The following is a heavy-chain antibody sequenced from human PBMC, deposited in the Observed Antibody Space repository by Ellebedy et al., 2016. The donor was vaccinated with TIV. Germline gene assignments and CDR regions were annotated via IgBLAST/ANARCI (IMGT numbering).Heavy chain of an antibody. Sequence: GGSLRLXXAASGFTFSSYAMSWVRQAPGKGLEWVSTISGSDGSTYYADSVKGRFTISRDNSKNTLYLQMNSLRADDTAVYYCAKERIGGGQLDAFDIWGQGTTVTVSS. J-gene: IGHJ3*02. D-gene: IGHD3-10*01. CDR1: GFTFSSYA. CDR2: ISGSDGST. CDR3: AKERIGGGQLDAFDI. V-gene: IGHV3-23*01.